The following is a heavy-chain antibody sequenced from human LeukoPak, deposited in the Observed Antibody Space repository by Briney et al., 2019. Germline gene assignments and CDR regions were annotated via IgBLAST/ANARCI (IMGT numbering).Heavy chain of an antibody. CDR2: TYYRSKWFR. D-gene: IGHD4-11*01. CDR1: GDSVSSNTAA. Sequence: LQTLSLTCAISGDSVSSNTAAWNWIRQSPSRDLPWLGRTYYRSKWFRDYAVSVKSRITIDADTSKNQFSLQLNSVTPEDTAVYYCARKGTVTTHFDYWGQGILVTVSS. J-gene: IGHJ4*02. V-gene: IGHV6-1*01. CDR3: ARKGTVTTHFDY.